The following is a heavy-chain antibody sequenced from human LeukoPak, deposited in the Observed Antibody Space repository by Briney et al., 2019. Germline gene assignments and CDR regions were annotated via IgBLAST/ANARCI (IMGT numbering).Heavy chain of an antibody. CDR3: ARIPFNWERGY. J-gene: IGHJ4*02. CDR1: GGSISRGGYS. D-gene: IGHD1-1*01. Sequence: PSETLSLTCAVSGGSISRGGYSWSWIRQPPGKGLEWIGYFYYTGNTYFNPSLKSRVTISVDTSKNQFSLKLSSVTAADTAVYYCARIPFNWERGYWGQGTLVTVSS. V-gene: IGHV4-30-4*07. CDR2: FYYTGNT.